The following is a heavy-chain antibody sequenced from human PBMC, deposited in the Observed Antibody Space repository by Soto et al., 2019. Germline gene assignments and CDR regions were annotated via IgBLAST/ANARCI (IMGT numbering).Heavy chain of an antibody. CDR1: GFTFSSYA. Sequence: PGGSLRLSCAASGFTFSSYAMNWVRQAPGKGLEWVSYISSSGSTIYYADSVKGRFTISRDNAKNSLYLQMNSLRAEDTAVYYCERTHDVRGADDWGQGILVTVSS. CDR3: ERTHDVRGADD. J-gene: IGHJ4*02. D-gene: IGHD3-10*02. V-gene: IGHV3-48*03. CDR2: ISSSGSTI.